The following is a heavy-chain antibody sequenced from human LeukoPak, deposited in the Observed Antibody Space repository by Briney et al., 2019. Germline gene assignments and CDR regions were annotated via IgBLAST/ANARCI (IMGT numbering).Heavy chain of an antibody. CDR3: ARAEAYSYGGYFDY. D-gene: IGHD5-18*01. CDR1: GFTFSSYS. J-gene: IGHJ4*02. Sequence: NSGGSLRLSCAASGFTFSSYSMNWVRQAPGKGLEWVSSISSSSSYIYYADSVKGRFTISRDNAKNSLYLRMNSLRAEDTAVYYCARAEAYSYGGYFDYWGQGTLVTVSS. V-gene: IGHV3-21*01. CDR2: ISSSSSYI.